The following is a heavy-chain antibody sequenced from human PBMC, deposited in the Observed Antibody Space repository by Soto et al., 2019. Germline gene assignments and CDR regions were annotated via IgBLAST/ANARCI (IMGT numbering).Heavy chain of an antibody. CDR1: GYTFTSYG. V-gene: IGHV1-18*01. Sequence: ASVKVSCKASGYTFTSYGISWVRQAPGQGLEWMGWISAYNGNTNYAQKLQGRVTMTTDTSTSTAYMELRSLRSDDTAVYYCAEGVPPDCSGGSCYSGYWGQGTLVTVSS. CDR2: ISAYNGNT. D-gene: IGHD2-15*01. CDR3: AEGVPPDCSGGSCYSGY. J-gene: IGHJ4*02.